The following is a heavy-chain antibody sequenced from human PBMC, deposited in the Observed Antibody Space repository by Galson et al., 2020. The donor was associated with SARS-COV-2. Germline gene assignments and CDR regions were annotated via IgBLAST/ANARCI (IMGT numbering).Heavy chain of an antibody. D-gene: IGHD6-19*01. CDR2: IYPGDSDT. V-gene: IGHV5-51*01. CDR3: ARQTARYSSGWYSYYFDD. J-gene: IGHJ4*02. Sequence: GESLKISCTASGYSFTSYWIGWVRQTPGKGLEWMGIIYPGDSDTRYSPSFQGQVTISADKSISTAYLQWSRLTASYTAMYYCARQTARYSSGWYSYYFDDWGQGTLVTVSS. CDR1: GYSFTSYW.